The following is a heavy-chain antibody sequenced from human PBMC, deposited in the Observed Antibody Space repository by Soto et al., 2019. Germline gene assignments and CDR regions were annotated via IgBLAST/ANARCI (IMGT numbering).Heavy chain of an antibody. Sequence: QVPLVQSGAEVKKPGASVKVSCKTSGYNFTSYGISWVRQAPGQGLEWMGWISGYNGNTNYAQKLQGRVTMTTDTSQSTAYRETRSPSSDDTAVYYCAREAVGGGLVRGDHWFDPWGQGTLVTVSS. CDR2: ISGYNGNT. J-gene: IGHJ5*02. D-gene: IGHD3-10*01. CDR3: AREAVGGGLVRGDHWFDP. CDR1: GYNFTSYG. V-gene: IGHV1-18*01.